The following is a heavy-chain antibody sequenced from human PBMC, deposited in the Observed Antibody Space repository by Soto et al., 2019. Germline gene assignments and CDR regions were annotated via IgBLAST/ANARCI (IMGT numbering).Heavy chain of an antibody. Sequence: TLSLTCTVSGGSISSGDYYWSWIRQPPGKGLEWIGYIYYSGSTYYNPSLKSRITISVDTSKNQFSLKLSSVTAADTAVYYCARAERGSLFDYWGQGTLVTVSS. D-gene: IGHD5-12*01. V-gene: IGHV4-30-4*01. CDR1: GGSISSGDYY. CDR2: IYYSGST. CDR3: ARAERGSLFDY. J-gene: IGHJ4*02.